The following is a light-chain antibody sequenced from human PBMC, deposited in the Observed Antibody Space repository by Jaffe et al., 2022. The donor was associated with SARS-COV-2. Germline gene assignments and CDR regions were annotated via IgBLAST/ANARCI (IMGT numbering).Light chain of an antibody. CDR1: QSLLHSNGYNY. CDR2: LGS. Sequence: DIVMTQSPLSLPVTPGEPASISCRSSQSLLHSNGYNYLDWYVQKPGQSPQLLIYLGSNRASGVPDRFSGSGSGTDFTLKISRVEAEDVGVYYCMQGLQTRTFGQGTKVEIK. CDR3: MQGLQTRT. J-gene: IGKJ1*01. V-gene: IGKV2-28*01.